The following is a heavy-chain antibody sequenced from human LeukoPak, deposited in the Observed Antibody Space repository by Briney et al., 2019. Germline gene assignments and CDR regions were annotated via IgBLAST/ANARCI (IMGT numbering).Heavy chain of an antibody. J-gene: IGHJ3*02. Sequence: GGSLRLSCSASGFPFANTWMTWVRQAPGKGLEWVGRIKSKHDGATTDYAAPVKGRFTISRDDSKNTFYLQMTSLNAEDSAVYFCATVIFVYSAFDIWGQGTVVTVSS. V-gene: IGHV3-15*01. CDR3: ATVIFVYSAFDI. CDR1: GFPFANTW. D-gene: IGHD3-16*02. CDR2: IKSKHDGATT.